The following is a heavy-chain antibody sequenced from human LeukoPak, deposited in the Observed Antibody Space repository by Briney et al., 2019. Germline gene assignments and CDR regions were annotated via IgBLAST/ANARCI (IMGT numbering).Heavy chain of an antibody. J-gene: IGHJ4*02. Sequence: GGSLRLSCAASGFTSSNYGMHWVRQAPGKGLEWVAVISYDGSNKYYSDSVKGRFTISRDNSKNTLYLQMNSLRAEDTGVYYCAKDSCSSTSCYEDFWGQGTLVTVSS. CDR3: AKDSCSSTSCYEDF. CDR1: GFTSSNYG. CDR2: ISYDGSNK. V-gene: IGHV3-30*18. D-gene: IGHD2-2*01.